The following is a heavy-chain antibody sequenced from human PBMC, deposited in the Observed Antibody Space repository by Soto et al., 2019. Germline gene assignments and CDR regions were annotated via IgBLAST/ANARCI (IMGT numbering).Heavy chain of an antibody. CDR2: INAANCDT. CDR3: VRRHVSATGIDWFDP. D-gene: IGHD6-13*01. CDR1: GYTXTSYG. J-gene: IGHJ5*02. Sequence: SXKVSFKASGYTXTSYGIDLVRQAPGQSLEWMGWINAANCDTKYSPKFQGRVTITSDTSARTAYMELSSLRSEDTAVYYCVRRHVSATGIDWFDPWGQGTLGTVSS. V-gene: IGHV1-3*01.